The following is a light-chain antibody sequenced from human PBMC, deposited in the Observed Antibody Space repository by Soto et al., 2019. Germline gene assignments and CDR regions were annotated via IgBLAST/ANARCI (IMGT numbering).Light chain of an antibody. Sequence: EIVLTQSPATLSLSPGERATLSCRVSQSVSSYLAWYQQKPGQAPRLLIYDASNRATGIPARFSGSGSGTAFTLTTSTLDPVVFAFYYGQRRSNWPPGPSGKGTRVDIK. CDR3: QRRSNWPPGP. J-gene: IGKJ1*01. CDR1: QSVSSY. V-gene: IGKV3-11*01. CDR2: DAS.